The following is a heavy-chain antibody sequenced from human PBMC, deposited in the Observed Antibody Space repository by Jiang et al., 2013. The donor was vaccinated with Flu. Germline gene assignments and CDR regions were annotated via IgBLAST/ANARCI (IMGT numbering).Heavy chain of an antibody. V-gene: IGHV6-1*01. Sequence: SQTLSLTCVIPGDNISDNIPAWNWIRQSPSRGLEWLGRTYYNSKWYNDYGVSVKGRININPDTSKNQFSLELNSVTPEDTAVYYCVRGWLRSWFDSWGXGTLVIVSP. CDR2: TYYNSKWYN. D-gene: IGHD3-9*01. J-gene: IGHJ5*01. CDR3: VRGWLRSWFDS. CDR1: GDNISDNIPA.